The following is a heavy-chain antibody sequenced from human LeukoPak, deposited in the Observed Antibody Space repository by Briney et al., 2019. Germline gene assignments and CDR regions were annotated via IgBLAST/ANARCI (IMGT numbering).Heavy chain of an antibody. V-gene: IGHV1-2*02. CDR1: AYSITGYH. CDR3: ARSMQQLRHFQH. J-gene: IGHJ1*01. Sequence: ASVMEFCSACAYSITGYHWHWLRRPPGQGLDWMGWINPNSGGTNYAQNFQGRVTMTRDTSISTAYMELSRMRSDATAVYYCARSMQQLRHFQHWGQGTLVTVSS. CDR2: INPNSGGT. D-gene: IGHD6-13*01.